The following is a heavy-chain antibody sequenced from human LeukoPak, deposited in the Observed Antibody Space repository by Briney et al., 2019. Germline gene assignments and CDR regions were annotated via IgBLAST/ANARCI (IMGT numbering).Heavy chain of an antibody. V-gene: IGHV3-23*01. J-gene: IGHJ4*02. CDR1: GFTFSSYA. CDR3: AKDGGLWPAVAAMVKAPPDY. D-gene: IGHD5-18*01. CDR2: ISGSGGST. Sequence: GGSLRLSCAASGFTFSSYAMSWVRQAPGKGLEWVSAISGSGGSTYYADSVKGRFTISRDNSKNTLYLQMNSLRAEDTAVYYCAKDGGLWPAVAAMVKAPPDYWGQGTLVTVSS.